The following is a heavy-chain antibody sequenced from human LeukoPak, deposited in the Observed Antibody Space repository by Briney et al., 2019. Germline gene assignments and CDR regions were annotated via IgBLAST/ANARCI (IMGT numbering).Heavy chain of an antibody. V-gene: IGHV3-53*01. J-gene: IGHJ6*03. CDR3: ARSSNYYYYYYMDV. CDR1: GFTVSSNY. CDR2: IYSGGST. D-gene: IGHD4-11*01. Sequence: GGSLRLSCAASGFTVSSNYMSWVRQAPGKGLEWVSVIYSGGSTYYADSVKGRFTISRDNSKNTLYLQMNCLRAEDTAVYYCARSSNYYYYYYMDVWGKGTTVTVSS.